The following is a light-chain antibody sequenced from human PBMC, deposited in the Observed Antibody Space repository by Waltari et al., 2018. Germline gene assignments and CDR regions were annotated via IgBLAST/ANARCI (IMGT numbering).Light chain of an antibody. V-gene: IGKV3-15*01. CDR1: QSVRST. J-gene: IGKJ4*01. Sequence: EIVMTQSPATLSVSPGERATPSCRASQSVRSTLDWYQEKPGQAPRLLIYGASTRATGMPARFSGSGSGTEFTLTISSLQSEDFAVYYCQQYNNWPQTFGGGTKVESK. CDR3: QQYNNWPQT. CDR2: GAS.